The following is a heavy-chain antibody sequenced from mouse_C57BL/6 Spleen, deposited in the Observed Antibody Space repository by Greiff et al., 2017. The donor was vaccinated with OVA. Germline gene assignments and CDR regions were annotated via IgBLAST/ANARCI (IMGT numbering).Heavy chain of an antibody. V-gene: IGHV5-17*01. CDR2: ISSGSSTI. D-gene: IGHD2-3*01. Sequence: EVKLVESGGGLVKPGGSLKLSCAASGFTFSDYGLHWVRQAPEKGLVWVAYISSGSSTIYYADTVKGRFTISRDNAKNTLFLKMTSLRSEDTAMYYCARNDGYSAWFAYWGQGTLVTVSA. CDR1: GFTFSDYG. CDR3: ARNDGYSAWFAY. J-gene: IGHJ3*01.